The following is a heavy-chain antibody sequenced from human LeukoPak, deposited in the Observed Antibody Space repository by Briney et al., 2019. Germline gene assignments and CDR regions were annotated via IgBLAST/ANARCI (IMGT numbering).Heavy chain of an antibody. CDR2: IIPIFGAT. V-gene: IGHV1-69*06. CDR3: AKQGAVRQDYYMDV. CDR1: GGSFSNYS. J-gene: IGHJ6*03. D-gene: IGHD3-16*01. Sequence: GASVKVSCMPSGGSFSNYSITWVRQAPAQGLEWMGTIIPIFGATTYAQKFQGRVTITADMGSSTAYLELTGLTSEDTALYFCAKQGAVRQDYYMDVWGNGTTVIVSS.